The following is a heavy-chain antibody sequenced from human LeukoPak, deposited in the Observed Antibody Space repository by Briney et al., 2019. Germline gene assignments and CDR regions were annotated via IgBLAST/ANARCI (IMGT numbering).Heavy chain of an antibody. CDR3: ARDNPRGSYYFDY. CDR2: ISAYNGNT. Sequence: GASVKVSCKASGYTFTSYGISWVRQAPGQGPEWMRWISAYNGNTNYAQMLQGRVTMTTDTSTSTAYMELRSLRSDDTAVYYCARDNPRGSYYFDYWGQGTLVIVSS. CDR1: GYTFTSYG. D-gene: IGHD5-12*01. V-gene: IGHV1-18*01. J-gene: IGHJ4*02.